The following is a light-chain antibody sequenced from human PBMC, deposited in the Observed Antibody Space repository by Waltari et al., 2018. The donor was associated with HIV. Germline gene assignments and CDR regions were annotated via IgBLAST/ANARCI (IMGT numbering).Light chain of an antibody. CDR1: QSVSSNY. V-gene: IGKV3-20*01. CDR3: QQYGTSPYT. Sequence: EIALTQSPGTLSLSPGERATLSCRASQSVSSNYLAWYQHKPGQAPRLLIYGASSRATDIPDRFSGSGSGTDFTLTISRLEPEDSAVYCCQQYGTSPYTFGLGTKLEIK. J-gene: IGKJ2*01. CDR2: GAS.